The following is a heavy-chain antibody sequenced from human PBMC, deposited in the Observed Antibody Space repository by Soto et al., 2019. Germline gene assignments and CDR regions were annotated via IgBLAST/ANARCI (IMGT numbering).Heavy chain of an antibody. D-gene: IGHD3-10*01. CDR1: GFTFSSYG. CDR2: ICGNGSST. V-gene: IGHV3-23*01. J-gene: IGHJ4*02. Sequence: PGGSLRLSCAASGFTFSSYGMHWVRQAPGKGLEWVSAICGNGSSTYYADSVKGRFTISRDNSKNTLYLQMNSLRAEDTTVYYCARVYASYYYGSGSYPLDYWGQGTLVTVSS. CDR3: ARVYASYYYGSGSYPLDY.